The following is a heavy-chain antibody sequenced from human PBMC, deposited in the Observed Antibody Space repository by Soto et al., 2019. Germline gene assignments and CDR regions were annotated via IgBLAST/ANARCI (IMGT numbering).Heavy chain of an antibody. V-gene: IGHV5-10-1*01. CDR3: ATRDSWRGYPDYNYWGRHV. J-gene: IGHJ6*02. Sequence: GESLNSSCKGSGYSFTSYWISWVRQMPGKGLEWMGRIDPSDCYTNYSPSSQGHVPISADKSISTAYLQRSSLKASDTAMYNCATRDSWRGYPDYNYWGRHVWGHGTTVTVS. CDR1: GYSFTSYW. D-gene: IGHD3-3*01. CDR2: IDPSDCYT.